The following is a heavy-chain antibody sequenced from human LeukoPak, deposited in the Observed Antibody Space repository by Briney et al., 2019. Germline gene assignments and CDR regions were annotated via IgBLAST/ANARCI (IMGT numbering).Heavy chain of an antibody. CDR1: GYTFTSYG. Sequence: GESLKISCKASGYTFTSYGISWVRQAPGQGLEWMGWISAYNGNTNYAQKLQGRVTMTTDTSTSTAYMELRSLRSDDTAVYYCARDEYSSGSFDYWGQGTLVTVSS. V-gene: IGHV1-18*01. CDR2: ISAYNGNT. CDR3: ARDEYSSGSFDY. D-gene: IGHD6-19*01. J-gene: IGHJ4*02.